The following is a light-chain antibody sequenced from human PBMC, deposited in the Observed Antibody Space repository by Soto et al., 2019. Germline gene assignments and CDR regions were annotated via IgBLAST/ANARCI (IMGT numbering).Light chain of an antibody. V-gene: IGKV1-5*01. CDR3: QQYNSYSQT. J-gene: IGKJ1*01. CDR1: QSISSW. Sequence: DMQMTQSPSTLSASVGDRVTITCRASQSISSWLAWYQQKPGKAPKLLIYDASSLESGVPSRSSGSGSGTEFTLTISSLQPDDFATYYCQQYNSYSQTFGQGTKVDIK. CDR2: DAS.